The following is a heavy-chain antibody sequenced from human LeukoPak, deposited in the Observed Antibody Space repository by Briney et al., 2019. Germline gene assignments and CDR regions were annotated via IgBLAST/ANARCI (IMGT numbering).Heavy chain of an antibody. Sequence: GGSLRLSCAAFGFSFDRQTMSWVRQAPGKGLEWVSVIYSGGSTYYADSVKGRFTISRDNSKNTLYLQMNSLRAEDTAVYYCARAWGSGWSDAFDIWGQGSMVTVSS. V-gene: IGHV3-66*01. D-gene: IGHD6-19*01. CDR2: IYSGGST. CDR1: GFSFDRQT. CDR3: ARAWGSGWSDAFDI. J-gene: IGHJ3*02.